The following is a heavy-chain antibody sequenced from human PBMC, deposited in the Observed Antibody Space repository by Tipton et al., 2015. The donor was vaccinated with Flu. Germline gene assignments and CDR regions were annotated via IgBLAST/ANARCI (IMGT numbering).Heavy chain of an antibody. V-gene: IGHV4-34*01. CDR1: GGSFSGYY. CDR3: ARVTELLWFGEARGWFDP. CDR2: INHSGST. D-gene: IGHD3-10*01. Sequence: TLSLTCAVYGGSFSGYYWSWIRQPPGKGLVWIGEINHSGSTNYNPSLKSRVTISVDTSKNQFSLKLSSVTAADTAVYYCARVTELLWFGEARGWFDPWGQGTRVTVSS. J-gene: IGHJ5*02.